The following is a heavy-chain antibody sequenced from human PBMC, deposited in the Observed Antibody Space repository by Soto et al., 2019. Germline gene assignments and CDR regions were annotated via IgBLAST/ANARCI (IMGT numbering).Heavy chain of an antibody. CDR1: GFTFSDHY. CDR2: TRNKANSYTT. V-gene: IGHV3-72*01. D-gene: IGHD3-22*01. CDR3: ARAFYDSSGYYTS. Sequence: GGSLRLSCAAFGFTFSDHYMDWVRQAPGKGLEWVGRTRNKANSYTTEYAASVKGRFTISRDDSKNSLYLQMNSLKSEDTAVYYCARAFYDSSGYYTSWGRGTLVTVSS. J-gene: IGHJ4*02.